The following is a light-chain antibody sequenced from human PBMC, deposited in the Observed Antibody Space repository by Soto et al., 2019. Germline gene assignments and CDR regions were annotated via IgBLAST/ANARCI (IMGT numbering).Light chain of an antibody. CDR1: QGISSA. CDR2: DAS. CDR3: QQFNSYLLT. J-gene: IGKJ4*01. V-gene: IGKV1-13*02. Sequence: AIQLTQSPSSLSASVGDRVTITCRASQGISSALVWYQQKPGKAPKLLIYDASSLESGVPSRFSGSGSGTDFTLTISSLQPEDFATYYCQQFNSYLLTFGGGTKVEIK.